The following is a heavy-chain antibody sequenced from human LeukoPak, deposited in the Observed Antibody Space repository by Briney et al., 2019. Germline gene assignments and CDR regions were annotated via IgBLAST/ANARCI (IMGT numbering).Heavy chain of an antibody. Sequence: ASVTVSCKASGYTFTSYAMHWVRQAPGQRLEWMGWINAGNGNTKYSQKFQGRVTITADESTSTAYMELSSLRSEDTAVYYCARANEYYYYGMDVWGQGTTVTVSS. CDR2: INAGNGNT. V-gene: IGHV1-3*01. J-gene: IGHJ6*02. CDR1: GYTFTSYA. D-gene: IGHD1-1*01. CDR3: ARANEYYYYGMDV.